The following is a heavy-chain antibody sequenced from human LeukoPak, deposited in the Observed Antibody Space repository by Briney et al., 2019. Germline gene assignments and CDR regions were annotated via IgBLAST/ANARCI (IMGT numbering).Heavy chain of an antibody. CDR2: NGSGGIDT. J-gene: IGHJ4*02. CDR3: ARKSSGLNPFDY. V-gene: IGHV3-23*01. CDR1: GFTFSNSP. Sequence: GGSLRLSCAASGFTFSNSPMSWVRQAPGKGLEWVSGNGSGGIDTPYADSVKGRFTISRDNSKNMLYLQMNSLRAEDTAVYYCARKSSGLNPFDYWGQGTLVTVSS. D-gene: IGHD1-14*01.